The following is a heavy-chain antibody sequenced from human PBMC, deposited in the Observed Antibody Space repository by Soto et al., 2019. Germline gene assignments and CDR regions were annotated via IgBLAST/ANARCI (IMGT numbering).Heavy chain of an antibody. CDR3: ARARRYTSSWYWFDP. D-gene: IGHD6-13*01. V-gene: IGHV4-31*03. Sequence: SETLSLTCTVSGGSISGGDYYWSWIRQHPGKGLEWIGYIYYGGSTNYNPSPKSRVTMSVDTTKNQFSLKLTSVTAADTAVYYCARARRYTSSWYWFDPWGQGTLVTVSS. CDR2: IYYGGST. J-gene: IGHJ5*02. CDR1: GGSISGGDYY.